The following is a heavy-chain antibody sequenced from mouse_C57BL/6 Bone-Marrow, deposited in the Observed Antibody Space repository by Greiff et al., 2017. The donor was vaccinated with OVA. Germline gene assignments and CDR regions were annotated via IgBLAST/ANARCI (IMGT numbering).Heavy chain of an antibody. V-gene: IGHV1-26*01. CDR1: GYTFTDYY. Sequence: VHVKQSGPELVKPGASVKISCKASGYTFTDYYMNWVKQSHGKSLEWIGDINPNNGGTSYNQKFKGKATLTVDKSSSTAYMELRSLTSEDSAVYYCARSWGYGSSSPFAYWGQGTLVTVSA. J-gene: IGHJ3*01. D-gene: IGHD1-1*01. CDR2: INPNNGGT. CDR3: ARSWGYGSSSPFAY.